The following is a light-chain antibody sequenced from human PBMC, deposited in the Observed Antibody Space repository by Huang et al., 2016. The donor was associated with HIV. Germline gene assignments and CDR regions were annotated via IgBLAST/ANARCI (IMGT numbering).Light chain of an antibody. CDR2: DAS. V-gene: IGKV3-15*01. Sequence: VVTQSPATLSVSPGERATLSCRASQSVGSNLAWYHQKPGQAPRFLIFDASARAACVPARFRGSGSGTEFTLSISSLQSEDFAVYYCQQYNNWPTTFGQGAKVEIK. CDR1: QSVGSN. CDR3: QQYNNWPTT. J-gene: IGKJ1*01.